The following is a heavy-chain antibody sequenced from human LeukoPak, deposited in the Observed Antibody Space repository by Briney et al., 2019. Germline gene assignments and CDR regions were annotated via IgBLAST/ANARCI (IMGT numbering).Heavy chain of an antibody. J-gene: IGHJ5*02. CDR3: ARLSGSIAAQIYNWFDP. D-gene: IGHD6-6*01. CDR2: IYYSGST. V-gene: IGHV4-59*01. CDR1: GGSISSYY. Sequence: SETLSLTCTVSGGSISSYYWSWIRQPPGKGLEWIGYIYYSGSTNYNPSLKSRVTISVDTSKNQFSLKLSSVTAADTAVYYCARLSGSIAAQIYNWFDPWGQGTLVTVSS.